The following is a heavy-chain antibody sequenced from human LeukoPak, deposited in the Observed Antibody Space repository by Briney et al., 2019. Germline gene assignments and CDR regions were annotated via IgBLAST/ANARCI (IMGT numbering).Heavy chain of an antibody. Sequence: GGSLRLSCAASGFTFSSYAMSWVHQAPGKGLEWVSAISGSGGSTYYADSVKGRFTISRDNSKNTLYLQMNSLRAEDTAVYYCAKDPKESPALDYWGQGTLVTVSS. CDR3: AKDPKESPALDY. CDR2: ISGSGGST. J-gene: IGHJ4*02. CDR1: GFTFSSYA. V-gene: IGHV3-23*01. D-gene: IGHD6-25*01.